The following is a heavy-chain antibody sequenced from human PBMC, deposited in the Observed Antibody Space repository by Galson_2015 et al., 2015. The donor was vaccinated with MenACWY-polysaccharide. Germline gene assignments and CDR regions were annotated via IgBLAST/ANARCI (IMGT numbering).Heavy chain of an antibody. Sequence: AASGFTFSSYALCWVRQGPGKGLEWVSAMSGSGGSTFYADSVKGRFAITRDNSKNTLYLQMNGLRAEDTAVYYCAKDQESYYDSSGYGASFDYWGQGTLVTVSS. CDR2: MSGSGGST. V-gene: IGHV3-23*01. J-gene: IGHJ4*02. CDR1: GFTFSSYA. D-gene: IGHD3-22*01. CDR3: AKDQESYYDSSGYGASFDY.